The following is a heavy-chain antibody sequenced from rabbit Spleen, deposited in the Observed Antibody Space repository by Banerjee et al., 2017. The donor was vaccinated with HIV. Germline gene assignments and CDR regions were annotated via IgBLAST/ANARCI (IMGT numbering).Heavy chain of an antibody. D-gene: IGHD6-1*01. V-gene: IGHV1S45*01. Sequence: QEQLVESGGGLVTLGGSLTLTCTASGFSFSSGYDMCWVRQAPGKGLEWIACIYAGSTGTTYYANWAKGRFTISKTSSTTVTLQMASLTAADTATYFCAGDLGVIVYRFSLWGPGTLVTVS. J-gene: IGHJ4*01. CDR2: IYAGSTGTT. CDR1: GFSFSSGYD. CDR3: AGDLGVIVYRFSL.